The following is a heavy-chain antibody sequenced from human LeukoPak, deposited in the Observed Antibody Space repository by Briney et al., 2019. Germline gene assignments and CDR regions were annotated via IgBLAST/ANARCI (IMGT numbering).Heavy chain of an antibody. V-gene: IGHV1-46*01. J-gene: IGHJ4*02. Sequence: GASVNVSCKASGYTFTSYYIHWVRQAPGQGLEWMGIINPGSGSTRYAQKFQGSVTMTRDTSTSTVYMELSNLGSDDTAVYYCARDPLGYCSSTSCSPFDYWGQGTLVTVSS. CDR2: INPGSGST. CDR1: GYTFTSYY. CDR3: ARDPLGYCSSTSCSPFDY. D-gene: IGHD2-2*01.